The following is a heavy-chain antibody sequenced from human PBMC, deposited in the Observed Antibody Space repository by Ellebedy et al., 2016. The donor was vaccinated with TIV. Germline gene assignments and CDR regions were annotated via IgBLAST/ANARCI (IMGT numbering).Heavy chain of an antibody. CDR2: IGSAGDT. Sequence: PGGSLRLSCAASGFTFSSHDMHWVRQGPGKGLEWVSAIGSAGDTSYYGSVKGRFTISRENGKNSVYLQMNSLRAEDTAVYYCARASAGLDYWGQGTLVTVSS. J-gene: IGHJ4*02. CDR3: ARASAGLDY. D-gene: IGHD6-13*01. CDR1: GFTFSSHD. V-gene: IGHV3-13*01.